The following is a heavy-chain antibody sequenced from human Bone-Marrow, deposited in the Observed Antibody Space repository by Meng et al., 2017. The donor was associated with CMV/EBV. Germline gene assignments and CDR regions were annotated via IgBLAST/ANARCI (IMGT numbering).Heavy chain of an antibody. J-gene: IGHJ6*02. CDR1: GFSLSTSGVG. V-gene: IGHV2-5*01. CDR3: AHSSVPAAIKGNDYYYGMDV. Sequence: SGPTLVKPTQTLTLTCTFSGFSLSTSGVGVGWIRQPPGKALEWLALIYWNDDKRYSPSLKSRLTITKVTSKNQVVLTMTNMDPVDTATYYCAHSSVPAAIKGNDYYYGMDVWGQGTTVTVSS. CDR2: IYWNDDK. D-gene: IGHD2-2*02.